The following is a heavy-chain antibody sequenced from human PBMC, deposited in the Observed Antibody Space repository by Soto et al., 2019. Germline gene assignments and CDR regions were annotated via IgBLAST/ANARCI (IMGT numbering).Heavy chain of an antibody. V-gene: IGHV3-33*01. Sequence: GGSLRLSCAASGFTFSSYGMHWVRQAPGKGLEWVAVIWYDGSNKYYADSVKGRLTISRDNSKNTLYLQMNSLRAEDTAVYYCARDIVVVPAAPGGFDYWGQGTLVTVSS. CDR2: IWYDGSNK. CDR3: ARDIVVVPAAPGGFDY. J-gene: IGHJ4*02. D-gene: IGHD2-2*01. CDR1: GFTFSSYG.